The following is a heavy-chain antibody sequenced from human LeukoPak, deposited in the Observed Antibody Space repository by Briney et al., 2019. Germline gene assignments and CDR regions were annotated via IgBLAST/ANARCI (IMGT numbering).Heavy chain of an antibody. CDR1: GYTFTSYD. J-gene: IGHJ6*03. V-gene: IGHV1-8*03. Sequence: ASVKVSCKASGYTFTSYDINWVRQATGQGLEWMGWMNPNSGNTGYAQKFQGRVTITRNTSIGTAYMELSSLRSEDTAVYYCARSEGRWFGELLGYYYYMDVWGKGTTVTVSS. D-gene: IGHD3-10*01. CDR3: ARSEGRWFGELLGYYYYMDV. CDR2: MNPNSGNT.